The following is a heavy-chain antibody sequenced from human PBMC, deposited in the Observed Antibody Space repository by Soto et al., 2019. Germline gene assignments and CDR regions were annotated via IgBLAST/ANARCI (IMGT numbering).Heavy chain of an antibody. Sequence: PRLSCAASGFTFSSYAMSWVRQAPGKGLEWVSAISGSGGSTYYADSVKGRFTISRDNSKNTLYLQMNSLRAEDTAVYYCAKDLSDGYNYVDYWGQGTLVTVSS. J-gene: IGHJ4*02. D-gene: IGHD5-12*01. CDR2: ISGSGGST. CDR1: GFTFSSYA. CDR3: AKDLSDGYNYVDY. V-gene: IGHV3-23*01.